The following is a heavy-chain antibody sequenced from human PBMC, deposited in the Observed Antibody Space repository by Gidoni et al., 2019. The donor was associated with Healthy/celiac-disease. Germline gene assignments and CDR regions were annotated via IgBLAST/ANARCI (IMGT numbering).Heavy chain of an antibody. D-gene: IGHD2-15*01. V-gene: IGHV1-18*01. CDR3: ARTLGYCSGGSCYEKLGYYFDY. CDR2: ISAYNGNT. J-gene: IGHJ4*02. Sequence: QVQLVQSGAEVKKPGASVKVSCKASGYTFTSYGISWVRQAPGQGLEWMGWISAYNGNTNYAQKLQGRVTMTTDTSTSTAYMELRSLRSDDTAVYYCARTLGYCSGGSCYEKLGYYFDYWGQGTLVTVSS. CDR1: GYTFTSYG.